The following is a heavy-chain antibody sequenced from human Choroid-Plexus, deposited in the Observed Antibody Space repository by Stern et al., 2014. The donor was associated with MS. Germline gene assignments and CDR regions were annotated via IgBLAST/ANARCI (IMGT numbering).Heavy chain of an antibody. V-gene: IGHV5-51*01. CDR2: IYPEDSDT. CDR1: GYTFSNTW. CDR3: ARPLRGINNAFDA. J-gene: IGHJ3*01. D-gene: IGHD3-10*01. Sequence: VQLVQSGGEVKKAGESLKISCKGSGYTFSNTWIGWVRQMPGKGLEGMGFIYPEDSDTRYSPSFQGQVSISADTSISTTYLHWSSLKASDTAMYFCARPLRGINNAFDAWGQGTMVTVYS.